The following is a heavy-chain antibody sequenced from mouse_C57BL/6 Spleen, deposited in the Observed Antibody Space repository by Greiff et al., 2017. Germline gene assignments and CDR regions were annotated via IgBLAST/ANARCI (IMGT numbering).Heavy chain of an antibody. CDR3: ATMNNTGRYYAMDY. Sequence: QVQLQQSGPELVKPGASVKISCKASGYAFSSSWMNWVKQRPGKGLEWIGRIYPGDGDTNYNGKFKGKATLTADKSSSTAYMQLSSLTSEDSAFYFCATMNNTGRYYAMDYWGQGTSVTVSS. CDR2: IYPGDGDT. V-gene: IGHV1-82*01. J-gene: IGHJ4*01. D-gene: IGHD2-4*01. CDR1: GYAFSSSW.